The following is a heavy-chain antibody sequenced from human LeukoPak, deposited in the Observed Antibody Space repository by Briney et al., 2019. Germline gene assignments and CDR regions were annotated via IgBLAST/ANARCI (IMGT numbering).Heavy chain of an antibody. D-gene: IGHD3-16*01. Sequence: SETLSLTCTVSGGSISSYYWSWVRQPPGKGLEWIGYIYYSGSTNHNPSLKSRVTISVDTSKNQFSLKLSSVTAADTAVYYCARDSFSIPFDLWGRGTLVTVSS. V-gene: IGHV4-59*01. CDR2: IYYSGST. J-gene: IGHJ2*01. CDR3: ARDSFSIPFDL. CDR1: GGSISSYY.